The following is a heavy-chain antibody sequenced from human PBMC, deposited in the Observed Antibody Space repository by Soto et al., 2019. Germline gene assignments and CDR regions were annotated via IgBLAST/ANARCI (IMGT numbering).Heavy chain of an antibody. CDR2: ISGYGGST. D-gene: IGHD1-1*01. Sequence: EVQLLESGGGLVQPGGSLRLSCAASGFTFSSYGMSWVRQAPGKGLEWVSSISGYGGSTYYADSVKGRFTISRDNSKNTLYLQMNSLRAEDTAVYYCAKDLELEVFTAEYLDHWGQGSLVTVSS. J-gene: IGHJ4*02. V-gene: IGHV3-23*01. CDR3: AKDLELEVFTAEYLDH. CDR1: GFTFSSYG.